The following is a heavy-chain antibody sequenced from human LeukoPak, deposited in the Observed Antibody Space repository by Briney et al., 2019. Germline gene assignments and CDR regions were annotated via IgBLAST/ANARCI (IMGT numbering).Heavy chain of an antibody. CDR2: ISGSGGST. V-gene: IGHV3-23*01. D-gene: IGHD3-9*01. CDR1: GFTFSSYA. J-gene: IGHJ4*02. Sequence: PGGSLRLSCAASGFTFSSYAMSWVRQAPGKGLEWVSAISGSGGSTYYADSVKGRSTISRDNSKNTLYLQMNSLRAEDTAVYYCAKAGELYYDILTGYPYHFDYWGQGTLVTVSS. CDR3: AKAGELYYDILTGYPYHFDY.